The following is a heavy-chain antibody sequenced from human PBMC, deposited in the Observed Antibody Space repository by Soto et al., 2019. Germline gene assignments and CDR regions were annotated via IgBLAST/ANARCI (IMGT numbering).Heavy chain of an antibody. V-gene: IGHV1-8*01. CDR2: MNPNSGNT. Sequence: ASVKVSCKASGYTFTSYDINWVRQATGQGLEWMGWMNPNSGNTGYAQKFQGRVTMTRNTSISTAYMELSSLRSEDTAVYYCARGSAKDRYNWNDYYYYYMDVWGKGTTVTVSS. J-gene: IGHJ6*03. CDR3: ARGSAKDRYNWNDYYYYYMDV. D-gene: IGHD1-1*01. CDR1: GYTFTSYD.